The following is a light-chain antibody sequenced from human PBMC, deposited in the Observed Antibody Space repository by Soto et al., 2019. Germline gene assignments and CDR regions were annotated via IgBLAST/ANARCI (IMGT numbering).Light chain of an antibody. V-gene: IGKV1-12*01. CDR1: QGISSW. CDR2: AAS. CDR3: QQTNSFPLT. J-gene: IGKJ4*01. Sequence: DIQMTQSPSSVSASVGDRVTITCRASQGISSWLAWYQQKPGKAPKLLIYAASSLQSGVPSRFSXSGXGXXXXLXISXLXPXDFATYYCQQTNSFPLTFGGGTKVEIK.